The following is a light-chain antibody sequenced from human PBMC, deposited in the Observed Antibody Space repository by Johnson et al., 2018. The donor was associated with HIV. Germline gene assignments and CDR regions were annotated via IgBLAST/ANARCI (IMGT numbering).Light chain of an antibody. J-gene: IGLJ1*01. CDR2: ENN. CDR1: SSNIGNNY. V-gene: IGLV1-51*02. CDR3: GTWVSSLTAHF. Sequence: QSVLTQPPSVSAAPGQRVTISCSVSSSNIGNNYVSWYQQLAGTAPKLLIYENNERPSGIPDRSSGAKSGTSATLGITALLTGDAADYYSGTWVSSLTAHFFGPGTTVTVL.